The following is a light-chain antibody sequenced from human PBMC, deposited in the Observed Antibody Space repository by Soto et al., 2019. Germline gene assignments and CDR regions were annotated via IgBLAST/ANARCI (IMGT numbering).Light chain of an antibody. CDR1: QTISTW. V-gene: IGKV1-5*01. Sequence: DIQMTQSPSTLSASVGDRVTITCRASQTISTWLAWYQQKPGKAPKLLMYDASRLESGVPSTFSGSGSGTEFTLTISSLQRDDVATYYCQQYSGYWTFGQGTKVEIK. CDR3: QQYSGYWT. J-gene: IGKJ1*01. CDR2: DAS.